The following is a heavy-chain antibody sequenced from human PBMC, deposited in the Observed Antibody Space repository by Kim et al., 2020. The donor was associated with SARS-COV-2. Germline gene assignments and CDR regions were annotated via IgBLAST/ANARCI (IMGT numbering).Heavy chain of an antibody. J-gene: IGHJ4*02. V-gene: IGHV2-5*02. CDR3: AQGRDFDWFPSFDY. CDR2: IYWDDDK. Sequence: SGPTLVNPTQTLTLTCTFSGFSLSTSGVGVGWIRQPPGKALEWLALIYWDDDKRYSPSLKSRLTITKDTSKNQVVLTMTNRDPVDTATYYFAQGRDFDWFPSFDYWGQGTLVTVSS. CDR1: GFSLSTSGVG. D-gene: IGHD3-9*01.